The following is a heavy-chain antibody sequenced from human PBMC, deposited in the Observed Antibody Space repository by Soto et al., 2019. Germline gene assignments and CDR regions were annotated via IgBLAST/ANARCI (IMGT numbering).Heavy chain of an antibody. D-gene: IGHD3-10*01. CDR3: ARATSHYASGRYEGGYYYFDY. V-gene: IGHV4-34*01. Sequence: QVQLQQWGSGLLKPSETLSLTCAVYGGSLSGYYWSWIRQSPGKGLEWIGQINHSGSANYHPSLNNRSTFFLLPSGIEFSLALSSVTAADTSVYYGARATSHYASGRYEGGYYYFDYWGQGTLVTVSS. J-gene: IGHJ4*02. CDR1: GGSLSGYY. CDR2: INHSGSA.